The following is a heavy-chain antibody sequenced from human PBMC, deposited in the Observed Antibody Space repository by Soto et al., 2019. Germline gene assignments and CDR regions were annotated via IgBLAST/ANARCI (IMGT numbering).Heavy chain of an antibody. J-gene: IGHJ6*02. V-gene: IGHV3-30*03. CDR2: ISYEGSNN. Sequence: QVQLVEAGGGVVQPGRSLRLSCGASGFTFNSHGMHWVRQAPGKGLEWVAVISYEGSNNFYAESVKGRVTISRDNSKNTRYLQMNSLRREDTAVYYCARGAEYQLLSRDYFYGMDVWGEGTTVTVS. D-gene: IGHD2-2*01. CDR3: ARGAEYQLLSRDYFYGMDV. CDR1: GFTFNSHG.